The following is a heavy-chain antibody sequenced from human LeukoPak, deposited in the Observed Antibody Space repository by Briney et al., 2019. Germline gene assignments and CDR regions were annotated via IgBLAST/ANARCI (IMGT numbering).Heavy chain of an antibody. J-gene: IGHJ4*01. D-gene: IGHD2-21*02. CDR3: ARELPREVTLDY. Sequence: GGSLRLSCVASEFDFFSYGMQWVRQAPGKGLLWVSRIFSDGTTTSYADSVKGRFTISRDNAKNTLYLQINSLRAEDTAVYYCARELPREVTLDYWGQGTLVTVSP. CDR1: EFDFFSYG. CDR2: IFSDGTTT. V-gene: IGHV3-74*01.